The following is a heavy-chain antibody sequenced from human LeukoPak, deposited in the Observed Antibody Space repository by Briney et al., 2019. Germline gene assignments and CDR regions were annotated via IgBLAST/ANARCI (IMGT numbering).Heavy chain of an antibody. V-gene: IGHV4-59*01. J-gene: IGHJ4*02. Sequence: SETLSLTCAVYGGSFSGYYWSWIRQPPGKGLEWIGDIYYSGSTNYNPSLKSRVTMSVDTSKNQFSLELSSVTAADTAVYYCARGQYNWNYWGQGTLVSVSS. CDR3: ARGQYNWNY. CDR1: GGSFSGYY. CDR2: IYYSGST. D-gene: IGHD1-20*01.